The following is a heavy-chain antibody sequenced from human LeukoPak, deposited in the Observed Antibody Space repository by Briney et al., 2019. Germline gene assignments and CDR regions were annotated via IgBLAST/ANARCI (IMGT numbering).Heavy chain of an antibody. Sequence: PSESLSFTCTGAGGSISSTGYYWSWIRQHPGKGLEWIGYIYFRGSTYYNPSLKSRVSLSVDTSKNQFSLKLSSVTPADTAVYYCARASRIVVVPAAILNRFDPWGQGTLVSVSS. V-gene: IGHV4-31*02. CDR2: IYFRGST. CDR3: ARASRIVVVPAAILNRFDP. D-gene: IGHD2-2*01. CDR1: GGSISSTGYY. J-gene: IGHJ5*02.